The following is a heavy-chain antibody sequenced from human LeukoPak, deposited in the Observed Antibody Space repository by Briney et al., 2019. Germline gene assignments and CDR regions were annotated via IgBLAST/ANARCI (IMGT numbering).Heavy chain of an antibody. Sequence: SETLSLTCAVYGGSFSGYYWSWIRQPPGKGLEWIGEINHSGSTNYNPSLKSRVTISVDTSKSQFSLKLSSVTAADTAVYYCARRARITMVRGNWFDPWGQGTLVTVSS. CDR2: INHSGST. J-gene: IGHJ5*02. V-gene: IGHV4-34*01. CDR1: GGSFSGYY. D-gene: IGHD3-10*01. CDR3: ARRARITMVRGNWFDP.